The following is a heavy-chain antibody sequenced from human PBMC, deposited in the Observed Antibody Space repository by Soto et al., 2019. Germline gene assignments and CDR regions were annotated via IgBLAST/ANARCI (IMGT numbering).Heavy chain of an antibody. J-gene: IGHJ4*02. D-gene: IGHD1-26*01. CDR1: GGTFSSYT. V-gene: IGHV1-69*02. CDR2: IIPILGIA. Sequence: QVQLVQSGAEVKKPGSSVKVSCKASGGTFSSYTISWVRQAPGQGLEWMGRIIPILGIANYAQKFQGRVTSTADKSTSTAYMELSSLRSEDTAVYYCASVVGVGDTLDYFDYWGQGTLVTVSS. CDR3: ASVVGVGDTLDYFDY.